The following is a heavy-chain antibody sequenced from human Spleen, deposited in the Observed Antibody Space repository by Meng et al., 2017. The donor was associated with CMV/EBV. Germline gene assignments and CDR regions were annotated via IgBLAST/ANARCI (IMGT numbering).Heavy chain of an antibody. CDR1: GFTFSSYW. CDR2: INSDGSST. J-gene: IGHJ4*02. D-gene: IGHD2-15*01. CDR3: ARGGEYCSGGSCYSQTYYFDY. Sequence: GESLKISCAASGFTFSSYWMHWVRQAPGKGLVWVSRINSDGSSTSYADSVKGRFTISRDNAKNTLYLQMNSLRAEDTAVHYCARGGEYCSGGSCYSQTYYFDYWGQGTLVTVSS. V-gene: IGHV3-74*01.